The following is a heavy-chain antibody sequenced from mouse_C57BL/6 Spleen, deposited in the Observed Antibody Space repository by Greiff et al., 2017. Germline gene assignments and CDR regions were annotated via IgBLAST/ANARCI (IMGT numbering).Heavy chain of an antibody. D-gene: IGHD1-1*01. Sequence: DVMLVESGGGLVKPGGSLKLSCAASGFTFSSYTMSWVRQTPEKRLEWVATISGGCGNTYYPDSVKGRFTISRDNAKNTLYLQMSSLRSEDTALYYCARRGGSSLYWYFDVWGTGTTVTVAS. CDR1: GFTFSSYT. CDR3: ARRGGSSLYWYFDV. J-gene: IGHJ1*03. CDR2: ISGGCGNT. V-gene: IGHV5-9*01.